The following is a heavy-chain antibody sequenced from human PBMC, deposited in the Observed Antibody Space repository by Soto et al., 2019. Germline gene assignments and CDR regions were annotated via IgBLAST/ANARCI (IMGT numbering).Heavy chain of an antibody. V-gene: IGHV1-2*02. CDR1: GYTFTGYY. D-gene: IGHD5-18*01. J-gene: IGHJ6*02. CDR2: INPNSGGT. Sequence: ASVKVSCKASGYTFTGYYMHWVRQAPGQGLEWMGWINPNSGGTNYAQKFQGRVTMTRDTSISTAYMELSRLRSDDTAVYYCAREGYSYGLGLGAIAYYYGMDVWGQGTTVTVSS. CDR3: AREGYSYGLGLGAIAYYYGMDV.